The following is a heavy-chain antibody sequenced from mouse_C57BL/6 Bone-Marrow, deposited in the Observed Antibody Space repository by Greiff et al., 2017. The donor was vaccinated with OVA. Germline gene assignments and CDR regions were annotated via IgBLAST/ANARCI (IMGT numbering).Heavy chain of an antibody. CDR1: GFNIKDDY. CDR2: IDPENGDT. CDR3: TTAQARAY. Sequence: VQLQQSGAELVRPGASVKLSCTASGFNIKDDYMHWVKQRPEQGLEWIGWIDPENGDTEYASKFQGKATITADTSSNTAYLQLSSLTSEDTAVYYCTTAQARAYWGQGTLVTVSA. J-gene: IGHJ3*01. V-gene: IGHV14-4*01. D-gene: IGHD3-2*02.